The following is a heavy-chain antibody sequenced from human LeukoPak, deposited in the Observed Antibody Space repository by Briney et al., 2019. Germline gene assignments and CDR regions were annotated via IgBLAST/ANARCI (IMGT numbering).Heavy chain of an antibody. V-gene: IGHV3-30-3*01. CDR3: AREGYYSGMDV. CDR2: ISFDGSNQ. Sequence: GGSLRLSCAASGFTFSSYVMHWVRQAPGKGLEGVAVISFDGSNQYYADSVKGRFTISRDNAEKSLYLQMNSLRAEDTAVYYCAREGYYSGMDVWGQGTTVTVSS. CDR1: GFTFSSYV. J-gene: IGHJ6*02.